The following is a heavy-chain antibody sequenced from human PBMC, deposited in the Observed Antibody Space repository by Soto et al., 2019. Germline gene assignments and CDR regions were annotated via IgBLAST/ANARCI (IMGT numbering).Heavy chain of an antibody. CDR2: IYYSGIT. Sequence: QLQLQESGPGLVKPSETLSLTCTVSVGSISSSSYYWGWIRQPPGKGLEWIGIIYYSGITYYNPSLKSRVTISVDTSKNQFSLKLSSVTAADTAVYYCARQGLRYSGSYRYWGQGTLVTVSS. CDR3: ARQGLRYSGSYRY. D-gene: IGHD1-26*01. V-gene: IGHV4-39*01. CDR1: VGSISSSSYY. J-gene: IGHJ4*02.